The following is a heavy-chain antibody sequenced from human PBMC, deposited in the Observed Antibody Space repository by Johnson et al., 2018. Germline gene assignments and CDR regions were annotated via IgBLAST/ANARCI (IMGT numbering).Heavy chain of an antibody. V-gene: IGHV1-69*01. J-gene: IGHJ6*04. CDR2: LIPAFTEA. CDR3: TRRGGSFPYSLYPKEV. D-gene: IGHD2-21*01. CDR1: GGTLGKFH. Sequence: QVQLVESGAEVRKPGSSVKVSCKASGGTLGKFHIHWVRQAPGQGLEWMGGLIPAFTEADYAQKFQGSVTITAEGSTAPAYLGLGNLRSDDTAVYYCTRRGGSFPYSLYPKEVWGKGTTVTVSS.